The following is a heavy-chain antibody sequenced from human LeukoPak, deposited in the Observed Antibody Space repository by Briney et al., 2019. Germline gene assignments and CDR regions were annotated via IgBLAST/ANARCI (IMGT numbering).Heavy chain of an antibody. CDR3: ARQVVAVAGTGYFDY. J-gene: IGHJ4*02. D-gene: IGHD6-19*01. Sequence: KTSETLSLTCTVSGGSIRSSSYYWCWIRQPPGKGLEWIGSIYYSGSTYYNASLKSRGTISVDTSKSQFSLKLNSVTAADTAVYFCARQVVAVAGTGYFDYWGQGTLVTVSS. V-gene: IGHV4-39*01. CDR2: IYYSGST. CDR1: GGSIRSSSYY.